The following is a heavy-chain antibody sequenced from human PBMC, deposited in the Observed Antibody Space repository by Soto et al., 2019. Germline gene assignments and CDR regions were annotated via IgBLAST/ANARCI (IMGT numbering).Heavy chain of an antibody. CDR3: ARPRPLWFGGFDP. CDR2: MNPNSGNT. Sequence: ASVKVSCKASGYTFTSHDINWVRQATGQGLEWMGWMNPNSGNTGYAQKFQGRVTMTRNTSISTAYMELSSLRSEDTAVYYCARPRPLWFGGFDPWGQGTLVTVSS. CDR1: GYTFTSHD. V-gene: IGHV1-8*01. D-gene: IGHD3-10*01. J-gene: IGHJ5*02.